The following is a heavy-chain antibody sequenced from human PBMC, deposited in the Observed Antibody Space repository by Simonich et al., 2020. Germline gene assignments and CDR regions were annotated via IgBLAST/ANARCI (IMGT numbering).Heavy chain of an antibody. Sequence: QVQLVQSGAEVKKPGASVKVSCKASGYTFTGYYMHWVGQAPGKGLEWVGRINPNRGGKTYAQKFQDRVTMPRDTSISTAYRELSRRRSDDTAVYYCARDGGNCSGGSCYWYFDLWGRGTLVTVSS. V-gene: IGHV1-2*06. D-gene: IGHD2-15*01. CDR1: GYTFTGYY. CDR2: INPNRGGK. J-gene: IGHJ2*01. CDR3: ARDGGNCSGGSCYWYFDL.